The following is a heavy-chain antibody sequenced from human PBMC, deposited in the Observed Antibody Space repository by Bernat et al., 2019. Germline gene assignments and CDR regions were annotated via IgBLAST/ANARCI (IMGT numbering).Heavy chain of an antibody. D-gene: IGHD2-2*01. V-gene: IGHV4-34*01. CDR1: GGSFSGYY. CDR2: INHSGST. J-gene: IGHJ6*02. CDR3: ARGLRPLGYCSSTSCYGLGDV. Sequence: QVQLQQWGAGLLKPSETLSLTCAVYGGSFSGYYWSWIRQPPGKGLEWIGEINHSGSTNYNPSLKSRVTMSVDTSKSQFSLRLSSVTAADTAVYYCARGLRPLGYCSSTSCYGLGDVWGQGTTVTVSS.